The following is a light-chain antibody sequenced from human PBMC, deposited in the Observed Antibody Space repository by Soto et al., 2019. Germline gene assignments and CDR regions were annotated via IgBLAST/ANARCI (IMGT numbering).Light chain of an antibody. CDR1: RSNIGNNA. CDR3: AAWDDSLNARGV. J-gene: IGLJ3*02. Sequence: QSVLTQPPSASGTPGQRVTISCSGSRSNIGNNAVIWYQQLPGTAPKLLIYNNNQRPSGVPDRFSGSKSCTSASLAISGLQSEDEADYYCAAWDDSLNARGVFGGGTKLTV. CDR2: NNN. V-gene: IGLV1-44*01.